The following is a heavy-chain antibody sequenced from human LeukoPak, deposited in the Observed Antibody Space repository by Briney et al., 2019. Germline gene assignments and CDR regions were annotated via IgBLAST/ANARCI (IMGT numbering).Heavy chain of an antibody. CDR1: GDSVSSNSAA. V-gene: IGHV6-1*01. CDR2: TYYRSKWNN. CDR3: ARAGDLDFDY. J-gene: IGHJ4*02. Sequence: SQTPSFTCAISGDSVSSNSAAWNWIRQSPSRGLEWLGRTYYRSKWNNGYAVSVKSRIIINPDTSKNHFSLQLNSVTPEDTAVYYCARAGDLDFDYWGQGTLVTVSS.